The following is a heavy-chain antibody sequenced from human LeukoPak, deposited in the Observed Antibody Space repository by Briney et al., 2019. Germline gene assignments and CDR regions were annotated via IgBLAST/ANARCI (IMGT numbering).Heavy chain of an antibody. V-gene: IGHV3-30*18. CDR1: GFIFSDHY. J-gene: IGHJ4*02. Sequence: PGGSLRLSCAASGFIFSDHYMHWVRQAPGKGLEWVAVISYDGSNKYYADSVKGRFTISRDSSKNTLYLQMNSLRAEDTAVYYCAKDDYSNYGYFDYWGQGTLVTVSS. CDR3: AKDDYSNYGYFDY. CDR2: ISYDGSNK. D-gene: IGHD4-11*01.